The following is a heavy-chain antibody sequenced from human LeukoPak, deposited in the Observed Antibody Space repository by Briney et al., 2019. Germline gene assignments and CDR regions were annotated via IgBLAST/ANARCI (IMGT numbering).Heavy chain of an antibody. J-gene: IGHJ3*02. D-gene: IGHD5-24*01. Sequence: ASVKVSCKASGYTFSNYGISWVRQAPGQGLEWMGWISAYDGNIKYAQNFQGRVTVTTDTSTSTAYMELRSLRSDDTAVYYCAKAIYNKYDAFDIWGQGTMVTVSS. CDR1: GYTFSNYG. V-gene: IGHV1-18*01. CDR2: ISAYDGNI. CDR3: AKAIYNKYDAFDI.